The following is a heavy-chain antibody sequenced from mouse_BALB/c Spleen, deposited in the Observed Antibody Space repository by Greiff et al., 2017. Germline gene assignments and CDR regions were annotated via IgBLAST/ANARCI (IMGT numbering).Heavy chain of an antibody. CDR2: ISSGGSYT. CDR3: TREDYGSREYYYFDY. V-gene: IGHV5-6-4*01. D-gene: IGHD1-1*01. J-gene: IGHJ2*01. Sequence: DVKLVESGGGLVKPGGSLKLSCAASGFTFSSYTMSWVRQTPEKRLEWVATISSGGSYTYYPDSVKGRFTISRDNAKNTLYLQMSSLKSEDTAMYYCTREDYGSREYYYFDYWGQGTTLTVSS. CDR1: GFTFSSYT.